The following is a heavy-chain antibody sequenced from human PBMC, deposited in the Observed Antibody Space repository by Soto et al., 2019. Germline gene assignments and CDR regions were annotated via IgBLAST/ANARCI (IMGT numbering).Heavy chain of an antibody. CDR3: ARGICGGGDCYYLNDAFDI. D-gene: IGHD2-21*02. V-gene: IGHV3-21*01. CDR1: GFTFSSYS. J-gene: IGHJ3*02. Sequence: PGGSLRLSCAASGFTFSSYSMNWVRQAPGKGLEWVSSISSSSSYIYYADSVKGRFTISRDNAKNSLYLQMNSLRAEDTAVYYCARGICGGGDCYYLNDAFDIWGQGTMVTFSS. CDR2: ISSSSSYI.